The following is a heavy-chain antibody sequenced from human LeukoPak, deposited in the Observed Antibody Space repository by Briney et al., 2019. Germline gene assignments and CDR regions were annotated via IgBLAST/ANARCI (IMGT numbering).Heavy chain of an antibody. J-gene: IGHJ4*02. V-gene: IGHV5-51*01. CDR1: GYSFSDYW. D-gene: IGHD3-16*01. CDR3: ASRSKDLYYFDY. Sequence: GESLKISCKGSGYSFSDYWIGWVRQMPGKGLEWMGIIYPGDSDIRYSPSFQGQVTISADKSISTAYLQWSSLKASDTAMYYCASRSKDLYYFDYWGQGTLVTVSS. CDR2: IYPGDSDI.